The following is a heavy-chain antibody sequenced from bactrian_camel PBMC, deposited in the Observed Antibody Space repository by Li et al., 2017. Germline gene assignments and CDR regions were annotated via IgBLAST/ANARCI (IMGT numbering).Heavy chain of an antibody. CDR2: IDSDGK. CDR1: GLLPGSHC. V-gene: IGHV3S55*01. D-gene: IGHD1*01. Sequence: QVQLVESGGGSVQAGGSLRLSCTASGLLPGSHCMGWSRQAPGKDREGVAHIDSDGKWYAESLKGRSTISTDDANNTVNLMMNSLKPEDTAMYYCAATLEVATGSGLTVSGGLGPPHRSARALACPTSTPDYQWIGRGTQVTVS. J-gene: IGHJ4*01.